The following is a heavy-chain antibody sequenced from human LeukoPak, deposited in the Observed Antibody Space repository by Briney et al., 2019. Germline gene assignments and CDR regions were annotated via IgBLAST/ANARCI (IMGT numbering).Heavy chain of an antibody. Sequence: SETLTLTCGVSGVSIDITNYWSRVRQAPGKGLEWIGEISHSGTTNYNPSLRSRVTMFLDRANSQFSLSLTSVTAADSAAYYCTRENRPFCPFAYWGQGVLVTVSS. CDR3: TRENRPFCPFAY. CDR2: ISHSGTT. D-gene: IGHD2/OR15-2a*01. V-gene: IGHV4-4*02. CDR1: GVSIDITNY. J-gene: IGHJ4*02.